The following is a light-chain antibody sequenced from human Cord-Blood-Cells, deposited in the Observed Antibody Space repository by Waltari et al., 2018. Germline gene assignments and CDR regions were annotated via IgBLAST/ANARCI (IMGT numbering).Light chain of an antibody. J-gene: IGKJ4*02. CDR2: DAA. V-gene: IGKV3-11*01. Sequence: DIVLTQSPDTLSLSPGERATLSCRASQSVSSYLACYQQKPGQAPRLLIYDAATSATSIPARFSGSRSCTDVTLTISSLEPEDFAVYYCQQRSNWPPLTFGGGTKVEIK. CDR3: QQRSNWPPLT. CDR1: QSVSSY.